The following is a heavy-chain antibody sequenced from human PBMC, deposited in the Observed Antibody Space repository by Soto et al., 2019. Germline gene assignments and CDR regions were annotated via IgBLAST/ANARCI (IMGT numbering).Heavy chain of an antibody. CDR3: ARERGPLSYCDF. D-gene: IGHD3-16*01. Sequence: SETLSLTCAVSGDSITGDEWWSWIRQHPGKGLEWIGYIYYSGSTYYNPSLKSRVTISVDTSKNQFSLRLSSVTAADTAVYYCARERGPLSYCDFWGQGTLVTVSS. CDR1: GDSITGDEW. V-gene: IGHV4-28*03. CDR2: IYYSGST. J-gene: IGHJ4*02.